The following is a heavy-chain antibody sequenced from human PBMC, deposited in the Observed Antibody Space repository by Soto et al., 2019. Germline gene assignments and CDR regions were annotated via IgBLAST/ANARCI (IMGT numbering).Heavy chain of an antibody. CDR1: GFTFSSYA. Sequence: PRGSLRLSCAASGFTFSSYAMHWVRQAPGKGLEWVAVISYDGSNKYYADSVKGRFTISRDNSNNTLYLQMNSLRAEDTAVYYCARGRGLYSSGWLNDAFDISGKGTMVTVSS. CDR2: ISYDGSNK. D-gene: IGHD6-19*01. CDR3: ARGRGLYSSGWLNDAFDI. V-gene: IGHV3-30-3*01. J-gene: IGHJ3*02.